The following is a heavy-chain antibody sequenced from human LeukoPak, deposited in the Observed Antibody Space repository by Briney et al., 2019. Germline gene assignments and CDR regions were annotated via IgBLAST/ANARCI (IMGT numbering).Heavy chain of an antibody. CDR1: GFTFSSYG. CDR2: ISGDGVST. V-gene: IGHV3-64D*09. CDR3: VKTMGTYPHYFDH. D-gene: IGHD5-24*01. Sequence: PGGSLRLSCSASGFTFSSYGMHWVRQAPGKGLEYVSLISGDGVSTYYADSVKGRFSISRDNSKNTLYLQMSSLRAEDTAVYYCVKTMGTYPHYFDHWGQGTLVTVSS. J-gene: IGHJ4*02.